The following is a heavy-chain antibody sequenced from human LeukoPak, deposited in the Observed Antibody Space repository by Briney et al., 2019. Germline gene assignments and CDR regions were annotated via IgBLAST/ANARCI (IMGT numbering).Heavy chain of an antibody. Sequence: PGGSLRLSCAASGFTFSSYVMHWVRQAPGKGLEWVAFIRYDGSNKYYADSVKGRFTISRDNSKNTLYLQMNSLRAEDTAVYYCARDLESYCGGDWYSPVNWFDPWGQGTLVTVSS. D-gene: IGHD2-21*02. CDR2: IRYDGSNK. CDR3: ARDLESYCGGDWYSPVNWFDP. CDR1: GFTFSSYV. V-gene: IGHV3-30*02. J-gene: IGHJ5*02.